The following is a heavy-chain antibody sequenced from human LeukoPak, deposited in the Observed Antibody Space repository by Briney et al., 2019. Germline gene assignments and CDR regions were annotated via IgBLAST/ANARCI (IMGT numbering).Heavy chain of an antibody. J-gene: IGHJ6*02. CDR2: MWYDGSNK. Sequence: GGSLGLSCAASGFTFCNYGMHWVRLAPGKGLEWVALMWYDGSNKHYGDSVKGRFTISRDNSKNTLYLQMNSLRAEDTAVYYCARYCGGGRCYSGLDVWGQRTTVTVSS. CDR1: GFTFCNYG. D-gene: IGHD2-15*01. V-gene: IGHV3-33*01. CDR3: ARYCGGGRCYSGLDV.